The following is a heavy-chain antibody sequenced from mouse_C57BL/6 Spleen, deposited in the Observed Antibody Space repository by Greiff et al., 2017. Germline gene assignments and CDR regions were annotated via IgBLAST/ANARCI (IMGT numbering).Heavy chain of an antibody. Sequence: VQLQQSGPELVKPGASVKMSCKASGYTFTDYNMHWVKQSHGKSLEWIGYINPNNGGTSYNQKFKGKATLTVNKSSSTAYMELRSLTSEGSAVYYCARSEEWGYYAMDYWGQGTSVTVSS. J-gene: IGHJ4*01. CDR3: ARSEEWGYYAMDY. CDR1: GYTFTDYN. CDR2: INPNNGGT. V-gene: IGHV1-22*01. D-gene: IGHD1-3*01.